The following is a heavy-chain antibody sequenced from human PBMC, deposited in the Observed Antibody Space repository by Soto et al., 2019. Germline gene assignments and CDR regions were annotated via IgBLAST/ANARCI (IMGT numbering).Heavy chain of an antibody. CDR2: LYSSRDT. V-gene: IGHV4-39*07. CDR3: ARAVLPATAPFDY. J-gene: IGHJ4*02. Sequence: PSETLSLTCSVSGGSISSNSYSWGWIRQPPGKGLEWIGTLYSSRDTYYNPSLKSRVTISADTSQNQFSLKLSSVTAADTAVYYCARAVLPATAPFDYWGQGTLVTVSS. CDR1: GGSISSNSYS. D-gene: IGHD2-2*01.